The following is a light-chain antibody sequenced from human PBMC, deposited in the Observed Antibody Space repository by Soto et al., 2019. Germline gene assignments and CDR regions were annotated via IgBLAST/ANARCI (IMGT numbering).Light chain of an antibody. CDR1: SSDVGGYNY. CDR2: EVS. Sequence: QSVLTQPASVSGSPGQSITISCTGTSSDVGGYNYASWYQQHPGKAPKLMIYEVSNRPSGVSNRFSGSKSGNTASLTISGLQAEDEADYYCSSYTSSSTPHYVFGTGTKVTVL. CDR3: SSYTSSSTPHYV. J-gene: IGLJ1*01. V-gene: IGLV2-14*01.